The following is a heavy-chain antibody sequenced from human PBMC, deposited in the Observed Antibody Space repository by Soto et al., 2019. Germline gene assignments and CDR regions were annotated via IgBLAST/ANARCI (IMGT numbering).Heavy chain of an antibody. J-gene: IGHJ4*02. CDR1: GGSISSGGYY. D-gene: IGHD3-10*01. CDR3: ATEMIPLQFGR. CDR2: TYYSGTT. V-gene: IGHV4-31*03. Sequence: QVQLQESGPGLVKPSQTLSLTCTVSGGSISSGGYYWSWIRQQPGKGLEWIGYTYYSGTTYYNPSRQSRVPLSVDTSQNQFSLELSSVTAADTAVYYCATEMIPLQFGRWGQGTLVTVSS.